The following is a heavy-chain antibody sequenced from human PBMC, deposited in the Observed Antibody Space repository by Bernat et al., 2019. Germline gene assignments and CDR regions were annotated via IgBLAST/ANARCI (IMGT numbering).Heavy chain of an antibody. D-gene: IGHD3-22*01. CDR3: AKDSPRDTSGNNYFDY. CDR1: GFTFSRHG. V-gene: IGHV3-23*01. CDR2: INGGVGIT. Sequence: EVQLLESGGGFVQPGGSLRLSCAASGFTFSRHGMVWVRQAPGKGLEWVSSINGGVGITYNAESEKGRFTISRDNSKNTLYLQMNSLRAEDTAIYYCAKDSPRDTSGNNYFDYWGQGTLVTVSS. J-gene: IGHJ4*02.